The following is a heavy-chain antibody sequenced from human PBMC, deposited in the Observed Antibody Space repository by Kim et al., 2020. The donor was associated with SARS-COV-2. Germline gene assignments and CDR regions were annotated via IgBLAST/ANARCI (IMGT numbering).Heavy chain of an antibody. J-gene: IGHJ4*02. Sequence: GGSLRLSCSASGFTFISYGMNWVRQAPGKGLDYVSAISSNGGSTYYADSVKGRFTISRDNSKNTLYLQMNSLRAEDTAVYYCVKGLEDCGGDCYTTFFDYWGQGTLVTVSP. CDR1: GFTFISYG. D-gene: IGHD2-21*02. CDR2: ISSNGGST. CDR3: VKGLEDCGGDCYTTFFDY. V-gene: IGHV3-64D*06.